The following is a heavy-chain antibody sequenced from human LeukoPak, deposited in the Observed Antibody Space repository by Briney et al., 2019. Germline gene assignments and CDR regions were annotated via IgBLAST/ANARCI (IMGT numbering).Heavy chain of an antibody. J-gene: IGHJ4*02. CDR1: GYTFTSYG. D-gene: IGHD6-6*01. V-gene: IGHV1-18*01. Sequence: GASVKVSCKASGYTFTSYGISWVRQAPGQGLEGMGWISAYNGNTNYAQKLQGRVTMTTDTSTRTAYMQLRSLRSDDTAGSYFARNSISSGHLDYWGQGTLVTVSS. CDR3: ARNSISSGHLDY. CDR2: ISAYNGNT.